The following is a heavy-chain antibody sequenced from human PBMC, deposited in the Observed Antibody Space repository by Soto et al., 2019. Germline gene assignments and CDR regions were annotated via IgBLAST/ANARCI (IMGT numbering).Heavy chain of an antibody. CDR3: ARHRGDGYNFDY. Sequence: PSETLSLTCTVSGDSIRSSSHYWAWNRQPPGKGLEWIGSFYYTASPYYNPSLKSRVTISVDTSKNQFSLKLTSVTAADTAVYYCARHRGDGYNFDYWGQGTLVTVSS. CDR1: GDSIRSSSHY. CDR2: FYYTASP. J-gene: IGHJ4*02. V-gene: IGHV4-39*01. D-gene: IGHD5-12*01.